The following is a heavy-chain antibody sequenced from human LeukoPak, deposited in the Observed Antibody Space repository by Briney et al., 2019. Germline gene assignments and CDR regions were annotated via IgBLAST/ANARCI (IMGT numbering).Heavy chain of an antibody. D-gene: IGHD3-10*01. CDR1: GFTFSSYG. Sequence: GGSLRLSCAASGFTFSSYGMHWVRQAPGKGLEWVAFIRYDGSNKCYADSVKGRFTISRDNSKNTLYLQMNSLRAEDTAVYYCAKDYYGSGSPDAFDIWGQGTMVTVSS. V-gene: IGHV3-30*02. J-gene: IGHJ3*02. CDR2: IRYDGSNK. CDR3: AKDYYGSGSPDAFDI.